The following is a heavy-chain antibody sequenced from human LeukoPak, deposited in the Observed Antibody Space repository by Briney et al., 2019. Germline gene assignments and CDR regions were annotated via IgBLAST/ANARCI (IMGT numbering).Heavy chain of an antibody. Sequence: SGGSLRLSCAASGFTFDDYAMHWVRQSPGKGLEWVSGISWNSGSIGYADSVKGRFTISRDNAKNSLYLQMNSLRAEDTALYYCAKEHRTYYDFWSGYPNTLNFDYWGQGTLVTVSS. D-gene: IGHD3-3*01. V-gene: IGHV3-9*01. J-gene: IGHJ4*02. CDR2: ISWNSGSI. CDR1: GFTFDDYA. CDR3: AKEHRTYYDFWSGYPNTLNFDY.